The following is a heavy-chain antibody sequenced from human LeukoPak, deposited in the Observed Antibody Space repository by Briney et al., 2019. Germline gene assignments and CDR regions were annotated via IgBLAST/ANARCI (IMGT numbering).Heavy chain of an antibody. Sequence: GESLKISCKGSGYSFTSYWIGWVRQMPGKGLEWMGIIYPGDSDTSYSPSFQGQVTISADKSISTAYLQWSSLKASDTAMYYCARHSSMVRGVIIKIDYWGQGTPVTVSS. CDR2: IYPGDSDT. J-gene: IGHJ4*02. V-gene: IGHV5-51*01. D-gene: IGHD3-10*01. CDR1: GYSFTSYW. CDR3: ARHSSMVRGVIIKIDY.